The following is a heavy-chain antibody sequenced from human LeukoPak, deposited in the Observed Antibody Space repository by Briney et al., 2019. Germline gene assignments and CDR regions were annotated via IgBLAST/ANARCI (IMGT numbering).Heavy chain of an antibody. J-gene: IGHJ6*02. D-gene: IGHD3-10*01. CDR1: GFTFSSYW. CDR2: IKQDGSEK. CDR3: ARDGTGYYYGSGSRDGMDV. V-gene: IGHV3-7*03. Sequence: GGSLRLSCAASGFTFSSYWMSWVRQAPGKGLEWVANIKQDGSEKYYVDSVKGRFTISRDNAKNSLYLQMNSLRAEDTAVYYCARDGTGYYYGSGSRDGMDVWGQGTTVTVSS.